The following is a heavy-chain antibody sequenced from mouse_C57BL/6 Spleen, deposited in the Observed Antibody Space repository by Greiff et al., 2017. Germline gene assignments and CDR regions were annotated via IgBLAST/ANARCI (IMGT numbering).Heavy chain of an antibody. D-gene: IGHD2-4*01. CDR3: ARYYDGYAMDY. Sequence: EVQLKQSGPELVKPGDSVKISCKASGYSFTGYFMNWVMQSHGQSLEWIGRINPYNGDTFYNQKFKGKATLTVDKSSSTANMELRSLTSEDSAVYYCARYYDGYAMDYWGQGTSVTVSS. J-gene: IGHJ4*01. CDR2: INPYNGDT. CDR1: GYSFTGYF. V-gene: IGHV1-20*01.